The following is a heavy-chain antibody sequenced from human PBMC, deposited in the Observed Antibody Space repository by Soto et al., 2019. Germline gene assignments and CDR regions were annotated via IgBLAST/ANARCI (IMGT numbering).Heavy chain of an antibody. CDR1: GAALSSGGYF. CDR3: ARQLGLWQPLDY. D-gene: IGHD1-1*01. J-gene: IGHJ4*02. Sequence: SETLSLTCTVSGAALSSGGYFYTWVRQPPGKGLEWLGYIYYSGGTNYNPSLKSRVTISVDMPKSLFSLKLNSVTAADTAVYYCARQLGLWQPLDYWGRGTLVTVSS. CDR2: IYYSGGT. V-gene: IGHV4-61*08.